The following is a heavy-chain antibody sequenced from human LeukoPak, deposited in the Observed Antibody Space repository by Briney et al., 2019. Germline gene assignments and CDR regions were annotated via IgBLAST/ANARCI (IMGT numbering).Heavy chain of an antibody. V-gene: IGHV3-23*01. CDR2: LSDNGGSP. D-gene: IGHD2-21*01. Sequence: PWGSLRLSCAASGFTFSNYATSWVRQAPGKGLEWVSSLSDNGGSPYYADSVKGRFTISRDNSKNTLHLHLNSLRVGDTAVYYCAKDPETYSSRWFDSWGQGTLVTVSS. CDR3: AKDPETYSSRWFDS. J-gene: IGHJ5*01. CDR1: GFTFSNYA.